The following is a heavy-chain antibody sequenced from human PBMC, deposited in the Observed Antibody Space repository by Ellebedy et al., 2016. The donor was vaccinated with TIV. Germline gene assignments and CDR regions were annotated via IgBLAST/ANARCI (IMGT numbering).Heavy chain of an antibody. CDR2: IKPDGDGK. D-gene: IGHD3-9*01. V-gene: IGHV3-7*03. CDR1: GFTFSSYW. Sequence: GGSLRLSCAASGFTFSSYWMHWVRQAPGKGLEWLVNIKPDGDGKDYADSVKGRFTISRDNAKNSLFLQMDSLRAEDTAVYYCARHLDWSFDYWGQGTLVTVSS. CDR3: ARHLDWSFDY. J-gene: IGHJ4*02.